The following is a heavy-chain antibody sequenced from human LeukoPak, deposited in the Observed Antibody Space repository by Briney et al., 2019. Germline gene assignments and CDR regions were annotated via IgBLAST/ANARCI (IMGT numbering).Heavy chain of an antibody. CDR3: AREVPAMGAFDI. CDR2: ISYDGSNK. J-gene: IGHJ3*02. CDR1: GFTFSSYA. D-gene: IGHD2-21*02. Sequence: GGSLRLSCAASGFTFSSYAMHWVRQAPGKGLEWVAVISYDGSNKYYADSVKGRFTISRDNSKNTLYLQMNSLRAEDTAVYYCAREVPAMGAFDIWGQGTMVTVSS. V-gene: IGHV3-30-3*01.